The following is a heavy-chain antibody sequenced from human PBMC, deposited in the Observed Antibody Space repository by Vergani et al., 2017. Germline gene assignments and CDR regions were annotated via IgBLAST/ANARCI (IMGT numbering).Heavy chain of an antibody. CDR2: IYSGGST. V-gene: IGHV3-66*01. CDR3: AREGLAAAGTDDAFDI. J-gene: IGHJ3*02. CDR1: GFTVSSNY. D-gene: IGHD6-13*01. Sequence: EVQLVESGGGLVQPGGSLRLSCAASGFTVSSNYMSWVRQAPGKGLEWVSVIYSGGSTYYADSVKGRFTISRDNAKNSLYLQMNSLRAEDTALYYCAREGLAAAGTDDAFDIWGQGTMVTVSS.